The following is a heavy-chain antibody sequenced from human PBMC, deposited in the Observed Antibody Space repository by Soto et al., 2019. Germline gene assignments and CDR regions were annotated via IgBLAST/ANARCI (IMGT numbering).Heavy chain of an antibody. J-gene: IGHJ3*02. Sequence: GGSLRLSCAASGFTFSSYAMSWVRQAPGKGLEWVSAISGSGGSTYYADSVKGRFTISRDNSKNTLYLQMNSLRAEDTAVYYCARGIAVAGMGTAFDIWGQGTMVTVSS. CDR1: GFTFSSYA. CDR2: ISGSGGST. V-gene: IGHV3-23*01. D-gene: IGHD6-19*01. CDR3: ARGIAVAGMGTAFDI.